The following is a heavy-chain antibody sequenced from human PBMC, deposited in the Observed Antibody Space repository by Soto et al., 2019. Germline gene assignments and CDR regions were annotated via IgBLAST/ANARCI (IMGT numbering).Heavy chain of an antibody. CDR3: ARYSAVAGTKYYYYGMDV. J-gene: IGHJ6*02. D-gene: IGHD6-19*01. CDR1: GGSISSYY. V-gene: IGHV4-59*01. CDR2: IYYSGST. Sequence: LSLTCTVSGGSISSYYWSWIRQPPGKGLEWIGYIYYSGSTNYNPSLKSRVTISVDTSKNQFSLKLSSVTAADTAVYYCARYSAVAGTKYYYYGMDVWGQGTTVTVSS.